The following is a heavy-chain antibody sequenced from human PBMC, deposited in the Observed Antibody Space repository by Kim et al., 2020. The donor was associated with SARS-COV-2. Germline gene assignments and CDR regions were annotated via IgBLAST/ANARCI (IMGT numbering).Heavy chain of an antibody. CDR2: IYYSGST. J-gene: IGHJ5*02. CDR3: ARDGGRYCSGGSCEALYTHRYNWFDP. D-gene: IGHD2-15*01. V-gene: IGHV4-59*01. CDR1: GGSISSYY. Sequence: SETLSLTCTVSGGSISSYYWSWIRQPPGKGLEWIGYIYYSGSTNYNPSLKSRVTISVDTSKNQFSLKLSSVTAADTAVYYCARDGGRYCSGGSCEALYTHRYNWFDPWGQGTLVTVSS.